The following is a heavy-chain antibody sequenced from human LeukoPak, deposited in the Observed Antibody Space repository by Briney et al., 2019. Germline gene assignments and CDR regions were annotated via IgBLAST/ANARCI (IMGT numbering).Heavy chain of an antibody. V-gene: IGHV1-2*02. D-gene: IGHD3-22*01. J-gene: IGHJ4*02. CDR2: ISPNSGGT. CDR1: GYTFTGYY. CDR3: CRARDYYYDSSDLLGY. Sequence: GASVKVSCKASGYTFTGYYMHWVRQAPGQGLEWMGWISPNSGGTNYAQKFQGRVTMTRDTSISTAYMELSRLRSDDTAVYYFCRARDYYYDSSDLLGYWGQGTLVTVSS.